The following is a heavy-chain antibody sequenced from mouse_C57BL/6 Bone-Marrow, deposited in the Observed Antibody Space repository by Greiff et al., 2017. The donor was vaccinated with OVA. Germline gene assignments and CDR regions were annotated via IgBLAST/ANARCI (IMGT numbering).Heavy chain of an antibody. J-gene: IGHJ3*01. CDR2: FYPGSGSI. V-gene: IGHV1-62-2*01. CDR3: ARHEGRQPGPRFAY. CDR1: GYTFTEYT. Sequence: QVQLQQSGAELVKPGASVKLSCKASGYTFTEYTIHWVKQRSGQGLEWIGWFYPGSGSIKYNENFKDKATLTADKSSSTVYMELSRLAADDSAVYFCARHEGRQPGPRFAYWGQGTLVTVSA. D-gene: IGHD3-2*01.